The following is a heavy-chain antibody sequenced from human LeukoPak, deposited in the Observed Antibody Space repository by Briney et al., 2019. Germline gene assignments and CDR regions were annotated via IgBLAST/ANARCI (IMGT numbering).Heavy chain of an antibody. V-gene: IGHV4-39*07. CDR2: IHHSGST. D-gene: IGHD3-22*01. CDR1: AGSISSSSYY. CDR3: ARGTIVVTTPWGH. Sequence: SETLSLTCTVSAGSISSSSYYWGWIRQPPGKGLEWIGSIHHSGSTYYNPSLKSRVTISVDSSKNQFSLQVTSVTAEDTAIYYCARGTIVVTTPWGHWGQGTLVTVSS. J-gene: IGHJ4*02.